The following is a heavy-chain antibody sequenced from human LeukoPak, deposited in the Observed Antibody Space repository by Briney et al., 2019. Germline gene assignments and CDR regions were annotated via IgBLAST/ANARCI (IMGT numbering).Heavy chain of an antibody. J-gene: IGHJ4*02. D-gene: IGHD4-17*01. V-gene: IGHV4-59*01. CDR1: GGSFSSYY. CDR2: IDHSGST. CDR3: ARLKATVSIHAYFDS. Sequence: SETLSLTCTVSGGSFSSYYWTWLRQPPGKGLEWIGYIDHSGSTNYNPSLKRRLSISSNTSTNQFSLELSSVTAADTAVYYCARLKATVSIHAYFDSWGQGTLVTVSS.